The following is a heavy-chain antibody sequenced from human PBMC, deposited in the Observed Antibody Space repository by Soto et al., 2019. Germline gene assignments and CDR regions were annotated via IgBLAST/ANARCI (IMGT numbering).Heavy chain of an antibody. V-gene: IGHV2-5*02. CDR1: GFSLSSTRMA. Sequence: QITLKESAPTLVKPTQTLTLTCTFSGFSLSSTRMAVGWIRQPPGKALERLALIYWDDDKRYSPFLKSRLTIPQNNSKNQVVLTMSIMDPVDTARYYCAHIVVAGLGYYFDYWGQGTLVTVSS. CDR3: AHIVVAGLGYYFDY. D-gene: IGHD6-19*01. CDR2: IYWDDDK. J-gene: IGHJ4*02.